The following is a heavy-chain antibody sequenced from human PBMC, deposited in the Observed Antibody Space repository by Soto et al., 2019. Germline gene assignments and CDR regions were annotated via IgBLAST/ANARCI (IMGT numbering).Heavy chain of an antibody. CDR2: IWSDGSNQ. CDR3: VKEGYCSGGSCLAFDY. D-gene: IGHD2-15*01. J-gene: IGHJ4*02. V-gene: IGHV3-33*06. Sequence: QVQLVESGGGVVRPGRSLRLSCAASGFNFRNYAIHWVRQAPGKGLEWVAVIWSDGSNQYYADSVKGRFSVSRDNSKNTVFLQMYSLRAEDTALYFCVKEGYCSGGSCLAFDYWGRGVLVTASS. CDR1: GFNFRNYA.